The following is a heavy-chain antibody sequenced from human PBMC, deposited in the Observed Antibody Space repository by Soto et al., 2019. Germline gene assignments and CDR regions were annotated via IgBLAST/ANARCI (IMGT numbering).Heavy chain of an antibody. V-gene: IGHV3-11*06. J-gene: IGHJ6*02. CDR3: AKDRGDSVVVQAAIDPSCLSTYHYGRDV. Sequence: GGYPELSCAASGFIFSDYYINWIRQAPGKGLEWVSYINDNGRYTNYADSVKGRFTISRDNAKNSLYLQMNSLRADDTAVYYGAKDRGDSVVVQAAIDPSCLSTYHYGRDVWGPGTTVTVSS. D-gene: IGHD2-2*01. CDR1: GFIFSDYY. CDR2: INDNGRYT.